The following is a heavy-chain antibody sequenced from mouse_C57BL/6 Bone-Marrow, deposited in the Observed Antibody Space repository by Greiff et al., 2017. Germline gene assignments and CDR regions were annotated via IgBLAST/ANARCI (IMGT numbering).Heavy chain of an antibody. V-gene: IGHV5-17*01. CDR2: ISSGGSTI. CDR3: AGGVVAVDY. J-gene: IGHJ4*01. CDR1: GFTFSDYG. Sequence: DVMLVESGGGLVKPGGSLKLSCAASGFTFSDYGMHWVRQAPEKGLEWVAYISSGGSTIYYADTVTGRFTISRDNAKNTLFLQMTRLRSEDTAKYYCAGGVVAVDYWGQGSSITVSS.